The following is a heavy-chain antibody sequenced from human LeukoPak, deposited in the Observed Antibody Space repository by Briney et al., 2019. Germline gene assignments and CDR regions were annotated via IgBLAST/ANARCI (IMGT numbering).Heavy chain of an antibody. J-gene: IGHJ4*02. D-gene: IGHD5-12*01. Sequence: SETLSLTCTVSGAPISPYYWSWIRQPPGRGLEYIGYVYYSGSTNYNPSLRSRVTISVDTSANQLSLNLNSVTAADTAVYYCARGTKTGNTGYDWDYWGQGSVVTVSS. CDR1: GAPISPYY. V-gene: IGHV4-59*01. CDR3: ARGTKTGNTGYDWDY. CDR2: VYYSGST.